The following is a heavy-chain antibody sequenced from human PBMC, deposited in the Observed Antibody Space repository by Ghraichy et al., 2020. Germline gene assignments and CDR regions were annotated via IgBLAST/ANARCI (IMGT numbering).Heavy chain of an antibody. Sequence: GGSLRLSCAASGFTLNDCSMNWVRQAPGKGLEWVSSISIDSSRIYYAESLKGRFTISRDNAKNSLYLQMNSLRAEDTAVYYCVRDPRDYYGMDVWGQGTTVTVSS. V-gene: IGHV3-21*01. J-gene: IGHJ6*02. CDR2: ISIDSSRI. CDR3: VRDPRDYYGMDV. CDR1: GFTLNDCS.